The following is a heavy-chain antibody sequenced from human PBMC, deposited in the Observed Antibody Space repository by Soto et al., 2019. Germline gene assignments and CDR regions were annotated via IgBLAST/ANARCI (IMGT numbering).Heavy chain of an antibody. Sequence: EVQLVESGGGLVQPGRSLRISCAASGFTFDDYAMHWVRQAPGKGLEWVSGISWNSGSIGYADSVKGRFTISRDNAKNSLYLQMNRLRAEDVALYYCAKNIVLEGYCSGGSCLADTEHAFDIWGQGTMVTVSS. CDR1: GFTFDDYA. CDR2: ISWNSGSI. D-gene: IGHD2-15*01. V-gene: IGHV3-9*03. CDR3: AKNIVLEGYCSGGSCLADTEHAFDI. J-gene: IGHJ3*02.